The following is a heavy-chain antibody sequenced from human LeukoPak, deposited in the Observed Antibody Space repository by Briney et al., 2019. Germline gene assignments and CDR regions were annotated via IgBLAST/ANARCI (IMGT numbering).Heavy chain of an antibody. J-gene: IGHJ4*02. CDR1: GFTFSSYW. V-gene: IGHV3-74*01. CDR2: ISPDGSSA. CDR3: ARRAGRSGYYYFDY. D-gene: IGHD3-22*01. Sequence: GGSLRLSCAASGFTFSSYWMHWVRQAPGKGLVWVSRISPDGSSALYADSVKGRFTISRDNGKNSLYLQMNSLRAEDTAVYYCARRAGRSGYYYFDYWGQGTLVTVSS.